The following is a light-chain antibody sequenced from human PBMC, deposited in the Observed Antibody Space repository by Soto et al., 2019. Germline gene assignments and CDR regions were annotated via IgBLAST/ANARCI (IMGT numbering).Light chain of an antibody. CDR2: GNN. CDR1: SASTGAAYN. Sequence: SVLTQPPSLSGAPGQRVTISCTWSSASTGAAYNVDWTKQLPRTAPKLLIYGNNTRPSGVPARFSGSKSGTSASLAIAGLQAEAEGDYYCQSYESSLSGYVFGTGTKVTVL. CDR3: QSYESSLSGYV. V-gene: IGLV1-40*01. J-gene: IGLJ1*01.